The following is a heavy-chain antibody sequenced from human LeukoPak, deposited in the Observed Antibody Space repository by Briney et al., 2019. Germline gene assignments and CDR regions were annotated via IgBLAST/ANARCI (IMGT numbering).Heavy chain of an antibody. CDR2: INSGGRT. V-gene: IGHV3-53*01. Sequence: GGSLRLSCAASGFSVTNYYMSWVRQAPGKGLEWVSLINSGGRTFYADSVKGRFTISRDNSKNTLYLYLNSLRADDTAVYYCAKDGSYSTDWYGDSYYFDYWGQGTLVTVSS. D-gene: IGHD6-19*01. CDR1: GFSVTNYY. J-gene: IGHJ4*02. CDR3: AKDGSYSTDWYGDSYYFDY.